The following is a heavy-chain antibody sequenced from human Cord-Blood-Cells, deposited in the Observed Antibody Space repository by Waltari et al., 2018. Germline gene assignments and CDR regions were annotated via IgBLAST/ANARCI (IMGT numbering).Heavy chain of an antibody. CDR2: INHSGST. D-gene: IGHD6-6*01. V-gene: IGHV4-34*01. J-gene: IGHJ5*02. CDR1: GGSFSGYY. CDR3: ARGRRSSSSYNWFDP. Sequence: QVQLQQWGAGLLKPSETLSLPCAVYGGSFSGYYWSWIRQPPGKGLEWIGEINHSGSTNYNPSLKSRVTISVDTSKNQFSLKLSSVTAADTAVYYCARGRRSSSSYNWFDPWGQGTLVTVSS.